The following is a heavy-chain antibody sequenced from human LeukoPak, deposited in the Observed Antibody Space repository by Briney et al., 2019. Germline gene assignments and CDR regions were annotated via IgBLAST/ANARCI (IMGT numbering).Heavy chain of an antibody. CDR2: IHHTGST. J-gene: IGHJ5*02. CDR3: ARDLLLSSVFDP. V-gene: IGHV4-38-2*02. Sequence: SETLSLTCTVSGYSISSAYYWGWIRQPPGKGLEWIGSIHHTGSTYYNPSLKSRVTISVDTSKNQFSLKLSSVTAADTAVYYCARDLLLSSVFDPWGQGTLVTVSS. CDR1: GYSISSAYY. D-gene: IGHD3-10*01.